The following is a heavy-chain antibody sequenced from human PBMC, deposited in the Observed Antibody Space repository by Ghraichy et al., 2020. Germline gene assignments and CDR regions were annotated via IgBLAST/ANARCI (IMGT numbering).Heavy chain of an antibody. Sequence: GGSLRLSCAASGFTFSSYSMNWVRQAPGKGLEWVSSISSSSSYIYYADSVKGRFTISRDNAKNSLYLQMNSLRADDTAVYYCARGSPDMVRGVVPLYDYWGQGTLVTVSS. D-gene: IGHD3-10*01. CDR3: ARGSPDMVRGVVPLYDY. J-gene: IGHJ4*02. V-gene: IGHV3-21*01. CDR1: GFTFSSYS. CDR2: ISSSSSYI.